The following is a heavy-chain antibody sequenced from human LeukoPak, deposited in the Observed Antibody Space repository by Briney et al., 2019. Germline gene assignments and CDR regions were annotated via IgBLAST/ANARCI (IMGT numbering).Heavy chain of an antibody. CDR3: TRQNI. J-gene: IGHJ3*02. CDR2: IRSKAYGGTT. V-gene: IGHV3-49*02. Sequence: SWVRQPPGKGLEWVGFIRSKAYGGTTEYAASVKGRFTISRDDSKSIAYLQMNSLKTEDTAVYYCTRQNIWGQGTMVTVSS.